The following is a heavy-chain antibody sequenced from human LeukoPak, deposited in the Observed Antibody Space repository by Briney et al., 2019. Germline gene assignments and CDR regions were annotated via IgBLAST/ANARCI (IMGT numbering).Heavy chain of an antibody. J-gene: IGHJ1*01. CDR2: IIPIFGTA. Sequence: SVKVSCKASGGTFSSYAISWVRQAPGQGLEWMGGIIPIFGTANYAQKSQGRVTMTRDTSTSTVYMELSSLRSEDTAVYYCARDLNGYTRGTDEEYFQHWGQGTLVTVSS. D-gene: IGHD5-24*01. V-gene: IGHV1-69*05. CDR1: GGTFSSYA. CDR3: ARDLNGYTRGTDEEYFQH.